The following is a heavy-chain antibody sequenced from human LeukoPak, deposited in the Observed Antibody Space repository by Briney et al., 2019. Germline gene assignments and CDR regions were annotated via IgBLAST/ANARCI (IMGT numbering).Heavy chain of an antibody. V-gene: IGHV1-8*02. CDR3: ARGTAIAAAGAN. D-gene: IGHD6-13*01. CDR2: MNPNSGNT. CDR1: GDTFTSYY. J-gene: IGHJ4*02. Sequence: ASVKVSCKAAGDTFTSYYMHLVRQATGQGLEWMGWMNPNSGNTGYAQKFQGRVTMTRNTSISTAYMELSSLRSEDTAVYYCARGTAIAAAGANWGQGTLVTVSS.